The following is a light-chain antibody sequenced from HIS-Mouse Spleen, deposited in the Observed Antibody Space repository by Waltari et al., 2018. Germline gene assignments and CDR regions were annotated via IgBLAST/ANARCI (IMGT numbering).Light chain of an antibody. CDR1: SPNIGAGYD. CDR3: QSYDSSLSGHVV. V-gene: IGLV1-40*01. CDR2: GNS. J-gene: IGLJ2*01. Sequence: QSVLTQPPSVSGAPGQRVTISCPGSSPNIGAGYDVPWYQQLPGTAPKLLIYGNSNRPSGVPDRFSGSKSGTSASLAITGLQAEDEADYYCQSYDSSLSGHVVFGGGTKLTVL.